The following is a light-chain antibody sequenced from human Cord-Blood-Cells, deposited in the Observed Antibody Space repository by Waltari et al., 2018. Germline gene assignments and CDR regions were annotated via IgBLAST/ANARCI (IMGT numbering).Light chain of an antibody. Sequence: QSALTQPRSVSGSPGQPVTISCTGTSSDVGGYNYVSWYQQHPGKAPKLMIYDVSNRPSGVPDRFSGSKSGNTASLTISGLQAEDEADYYCCSYAGSYTWVFGGGTKLTVL. CDR1: SSDVGGYNY. CDR3: CSYAGSYTWV. CDR2: DVS. V-gene: IGLV2-11*01. J-gene: IGLJ3*02.